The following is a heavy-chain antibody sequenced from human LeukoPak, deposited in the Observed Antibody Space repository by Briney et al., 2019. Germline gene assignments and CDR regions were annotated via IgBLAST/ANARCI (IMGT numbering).Heavy chain of an antibody. D-gene: IGHD6-6*01. V-gene: IGHV1-2*02. CDR3: ARDLGIAARYFDY. CDR1: GYTFTGYY. CDR2: INPNSGGT. Sequence: ASVKVSCKASGYTFTGYYMHWVRQAPGQGLEWMGWINPNSGGTNYAQKFRGRVTMTRDTSISTAYMELSRLRSDDTAVYYCARDLGIAARYFDYWGQGTLVTVSS. J-gene: IGHJ4*02.